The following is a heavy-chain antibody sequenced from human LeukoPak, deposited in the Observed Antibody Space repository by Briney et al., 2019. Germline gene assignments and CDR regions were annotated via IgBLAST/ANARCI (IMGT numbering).Heavy chain of an antibody. D-gene: IGHD1-1*01. J-gene: IGHJ6*02. V-gene: IGHV1-46*01. CDR2: INPSGGST. CDR3: ARGGSTGTAYYYYGMDV. CDR1: GYTFTSYY. Sequence: ASVKVSRKASGYTFTSYYMHWVRQAPGQGLEWMGIINPSGGSTSYAQKFQGRVTMTRDTSTSTVYMELSSLRSEDTAVYYCARGGSTGTAYYYYGMDVWGQGTTVTVSS.